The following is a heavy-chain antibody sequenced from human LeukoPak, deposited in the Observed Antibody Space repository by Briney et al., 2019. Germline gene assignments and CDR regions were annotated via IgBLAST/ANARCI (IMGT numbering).Heavy chain of an antibody. V-gene: IGHV4-59*01. Sequence: SETLSLTCTASGGSISSYYWSCIRQPPGKGLEWIGYVYYSGSTNYNPSLKSRVTISVDTSKNQFSLKLSSVTAADTAVYYCARHFGVVTYNDCWGQGTLVTVSS. CDR2: VYYSGST. CDR3: ARHFGVVTYNDC. D-gene: IGHD3-3*01. J-gene: IGHJ4*02. CDR1: GGSISSYY.